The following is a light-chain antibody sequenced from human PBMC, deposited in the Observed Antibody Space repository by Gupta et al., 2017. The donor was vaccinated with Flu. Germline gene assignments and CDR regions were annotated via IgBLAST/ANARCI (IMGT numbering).Light chain of an antibody. CDR2: EGS. V-gene: IGLV2-23*01. Sequence: AITISCTGTSSDVGSYNLVSWHQQHPGNAPKLMIYEGSKRPSGVSNRFSGSKSGNTASLTIAGLQAEDEADYYCCSYAGTLYVFGTGTKVTVL. J-gene: IGLJ1*01. CDR3: CSYAGTLYV. CDR1: SSDVGSYNL.